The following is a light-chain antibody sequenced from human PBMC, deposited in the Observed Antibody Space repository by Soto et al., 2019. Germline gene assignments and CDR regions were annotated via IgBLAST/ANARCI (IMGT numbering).Light chain of an antibody. CDR1: QSISDW. CDR2: RTS. J-gene: IGKJ1*01. CDR3: QQFNPYSLTWT. Sequence: DIQMTQSPSTLSASVGDRVTITCRASQSISDWLAWYQQKPGKAPNLLIYRTSTLETGVPSRFSGSGSGTEFTLTISSLQPYDFATDYCQQFNPYSLTWTFGQGTKVDI. V-gene: IGKV1-5*03.